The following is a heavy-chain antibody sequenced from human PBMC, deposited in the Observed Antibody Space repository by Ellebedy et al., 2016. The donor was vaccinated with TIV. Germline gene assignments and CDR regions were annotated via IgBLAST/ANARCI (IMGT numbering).Heavy chain of an antibody. J-gene: IGHJ4*02. CDR1: GFTFSNYA. CDR3: AKGTYSGSYYGYFDY. D-gene: IGHD1-26*01. V-gene: IGHV3-23*01. Sequence: GGSLRLXXAASGFTFSNYAMSWVRQAPGKGLEWVSAISGSGGSTYYADSVKGRFTISRDNSKNTLYLQMNSLRAEDTAVYYCAKGTYSGSYYGYFDYWGQGTLVTVSS. CDR2: ISGSGGST.